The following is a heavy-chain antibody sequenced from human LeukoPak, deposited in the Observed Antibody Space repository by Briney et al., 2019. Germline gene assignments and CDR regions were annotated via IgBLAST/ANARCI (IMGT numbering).Heavy chain of an antibody. D-gene: IGHD3-10*01. V-gene: IGHV4-34*01. CDR1: GGSFSGYY. CDR2: INHSGST. CDR3: ARARGLLDAFDI. J-gene: IGHJ3*02. Sequence: PSETLSLTCAVYGGSFSGYYWSWIRQPPGKGLEWIGEINHSGSTNYNPSLKSRVTISVDTSKNQFSLKLSSVTAADTAVYYCARARGLLDAFDIWGQGTMVTVSS.